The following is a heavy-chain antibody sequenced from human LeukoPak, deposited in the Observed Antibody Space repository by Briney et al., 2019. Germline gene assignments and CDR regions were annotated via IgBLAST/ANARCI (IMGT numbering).Heavy chain of an antibody. V-gene: IGHV3-30*01. CDR1: GFTFSSYA. CDR2: ISYDGSNK. J-gene: IGHJ4*02. CDR3: ARGLRYFDWLYQGEIDY. Sequence: PGGSLRLSCAASGFTFSSYAMHWVRQAPGKGLEWVAVISYDGSNKYYADSVKVRFTISRDNSKNTLYLQMNSLRAEDTAVYYCARGLRYFDWLYQGEIDYWGQGTLVTVSS. D-gene: IGHD3-9*01.